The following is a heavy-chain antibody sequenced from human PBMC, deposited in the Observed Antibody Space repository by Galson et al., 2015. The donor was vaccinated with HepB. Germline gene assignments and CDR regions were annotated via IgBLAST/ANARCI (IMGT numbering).Heavy chain of an antibody. Sequence: QSGAAVKKPGESLTISCKGSGYSFTRYWIGWVRQMPGKGLEWMGIIYPGDADTRYSPSFQGQVTISADESSSTAYLQWSSLKASDTAMYYCARQGPPSSSSYFDYWGQGTLVTVSS. CDR2: IYPGDADT. V-gene: IGHV5-51*01. CDR1: GYSFTRYW. J-gene: IGHJ4*02. CDR3: ARQGPPSSSSYFDY. D-gene: IGHD6-6*01.